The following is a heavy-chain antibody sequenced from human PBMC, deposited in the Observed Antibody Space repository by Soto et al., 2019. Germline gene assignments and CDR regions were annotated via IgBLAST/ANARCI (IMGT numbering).Heavy chain of an antibody. CDR1: GFTFSSYA. CDR2: ISYDGSNK. V-gene: IGHV3-30-3*01. J-gene: IGHJ6*02. Sequence: GGSLRLSCAASGFTFSSYAMHWVRQAPGKGLEWVAVISYDGSNKYYADSVKGRFTISRDNSKNTLYLQMNSLRAEDTAVYYCAREEYYYDSSGYYYRDYYYGMDVWGQETTVTVSS. D-gene: IGHD3-22*01. CDR3: AREEYYYDSSGYYYRDYYYGMDV.